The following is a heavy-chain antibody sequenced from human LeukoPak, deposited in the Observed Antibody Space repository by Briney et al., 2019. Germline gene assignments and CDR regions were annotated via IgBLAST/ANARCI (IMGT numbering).Heavy chain of an antibody. D-gene: IGHD6-19*01. J-gene: IGHJ4*02. CDR3: AKGHRSSSSFFDS. Sequence: GGSLRLSCAASGFSFSSYAMSWVRQAPGKGLEWVSAISGSGGSTYYADSVKGRFTISRDNSKNTLYLQMNSLRAEETAVYYCAKGHRSSSSFFDSWGQGILVTVSS. CDR1: GFSFSSYA. V-gene: IGHV3-23*01. CDR2: ISGSGGST.